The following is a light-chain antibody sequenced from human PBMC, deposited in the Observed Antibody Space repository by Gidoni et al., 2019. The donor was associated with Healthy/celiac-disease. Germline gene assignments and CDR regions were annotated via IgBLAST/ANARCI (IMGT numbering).Light chain of an antibody. CDR3: SSYTSSSTPP. V-gene: IGLV2-14*01. J-gene: IGLJ2*01. CDR2: EVS. Sequence: QSALTQPASVSGSPGQSITISCTGTSSDVGGYNYVSWYQQHPGKAPKLMIYEVSNRPSGVSNRFSGSKSGNTASLTISGLQAEDGADYYCSSYTSSSTPPFGGGTKLTVL. CDR1: SSDVGGYNY.